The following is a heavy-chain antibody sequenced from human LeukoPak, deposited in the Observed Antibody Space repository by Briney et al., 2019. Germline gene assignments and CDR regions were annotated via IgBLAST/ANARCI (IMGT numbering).Heavy chain of an antibody. D-gene: IGHD4-17*01. CDR3: ASWNGDYYYYYGMDV. Sequence: SETLSLTCAVSGGSISSSNWWSWVRQPPGKGLEWIGEIYHSGSTNYNPSLKSRVTISVDKSKNQSSLKLSSVTAADTAVYYCASWNGDYYYYYGMDVWGQGTTVTVSS. CDR2: IYHSGST. CDR1: GGSISSSNW. J-gene: IGHJ6*02. V-gene: IGHV4-4*02.